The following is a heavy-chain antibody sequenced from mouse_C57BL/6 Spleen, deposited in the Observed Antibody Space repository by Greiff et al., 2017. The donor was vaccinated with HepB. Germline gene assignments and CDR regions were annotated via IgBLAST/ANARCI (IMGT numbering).Heavy chain of an antibody. Sequence: EVMLVESEGGLVQPGSSMKLSCTASGFTFSDYYMAWVRQVPEKGLEWVANINYDGSSTYYLDSLKSRFIISRDNAKNILYLQMSSLKSEDTATYYCARAYYKTRFDYWGQGTTLTVSS. CDR3: ARAYYKTRFDY. V-gene: IGHV5-16*01. D-gene: IGHD2-12*01. CDR1: GFTFSDYY. J-gene: IGHJ2*01. CDR2: INYDGSST.